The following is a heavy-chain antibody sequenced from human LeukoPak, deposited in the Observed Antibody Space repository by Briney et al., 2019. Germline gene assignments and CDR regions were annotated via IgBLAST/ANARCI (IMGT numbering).Heavy chain of an antibody. D-gene: IGHD3-22*01. CDR2: MKQDGSEK. V-gene: IGHV3-7*01. CDR3: ARPTHYYDGSIYYYALENHYFDS. J-gene: IGHJ4*02. Sequence: GGSLRLSCAASGFTFSRYWMTWVRQAPGKGLEWVANMKQDGSEKYYVDSVKGRFTISRDNAKNSLSLQMNSLRAEDSGIYYCARPTHYYDGSIYYYALENHYFDSWGRGPLFPVSS. CDR1: GFTFSRYW.